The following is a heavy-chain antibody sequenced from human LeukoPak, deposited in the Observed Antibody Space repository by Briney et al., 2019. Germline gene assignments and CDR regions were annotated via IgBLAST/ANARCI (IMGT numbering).Heavy chain of an antibody. CDR1: GFTFRSCW. CDR2: INSEGCSA. J-gene: IGHJ4*02. CDR3: TSDHSAVAGSYYFDY. D-gene: IGHD6-19*01. Sequence: PGGSLSLFCAASGFTFRSCWMHWVRQAPGKGPVWVSGINSEGCSARPANCVKDRFTSSKDNPKSTLHQQMRRRRREDTAVNSCTSDHSAVAGSYYFDYCGQGTLVTLSS. V-gene: IGHV3-74*01.